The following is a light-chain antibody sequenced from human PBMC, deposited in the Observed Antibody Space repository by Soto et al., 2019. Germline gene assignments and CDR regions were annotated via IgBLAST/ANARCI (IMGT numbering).Light chain of an antibody. V-gene: IGKV4-1*01. CDR3: QQYYNSPVT. CDR2: WAS. CDR1: QSVLYSSNNKNF. Sequence: DIVMTQSPDSLAVSLGERATINCKSSQSVLYSSNNKNFLAWYQQKPGQPPKLLIYWASTRESGVPDRFSGSGSGTDFTLTLSSLQPEDVAVYYCQQYYNSPVTFGGGTKVEIK. J-gene: IGKJ4*01.